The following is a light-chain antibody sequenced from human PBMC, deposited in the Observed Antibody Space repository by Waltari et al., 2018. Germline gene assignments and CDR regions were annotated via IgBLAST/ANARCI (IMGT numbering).Light chain of an antibody. V-gene: IGKV1-27*01. Sequence: DIQMTQSPSSLSASVGDRVTITCRASQGISNYLAWYQQKPGKVPKLLIYGASTRATGIPVRFSGSGSGTEFTLTISSLQSEDFAVYYCQQYNNWPSRTFGQGTKVEIK. CDR3: QQYNNWPSRT. CDR2: GAS. J-gene: IGKJ1*01. CDR1: QGISNY.